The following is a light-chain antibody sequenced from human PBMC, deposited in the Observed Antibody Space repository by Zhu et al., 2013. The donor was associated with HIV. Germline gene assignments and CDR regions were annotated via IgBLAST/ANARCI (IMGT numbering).Light chain of an antibody. V-gene: IGKV3-15*01. Sequence: TQSPATLSVSLGDRVTLSCRAGRDLKTNLAWYQKKLGQAPQLLIHSASTRAAGVPARFSGSGSGTDFTLTITSLQSDDFALYYCLQYSTWPWTFGQGTMLELK. CDR1: RDLKTN. J-gene: IGKJ1*01. CDR2: SAS. CDR3: LQYSTWPWT.